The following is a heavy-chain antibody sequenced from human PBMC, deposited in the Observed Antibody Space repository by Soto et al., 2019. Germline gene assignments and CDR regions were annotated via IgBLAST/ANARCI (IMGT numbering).Heavy chain of an antibody. Sequence: PSETLSLTCTVSGASISGYVWSWVRQPPGKGLEWIGFLYNTGGTNYNPSLKSRVTISVDTSKNQFSLNLNSVTAADTAVYYCSGGPRLLDYWGQGTLVTVSS. J-gene: IGHJ4*02. D-gene: IGHD4-17*01. V-gene: IGHV4-59*08. CDR2: LYNTGGT. CDR3: SGGPRLLDY. CDR1: GASISGYV.